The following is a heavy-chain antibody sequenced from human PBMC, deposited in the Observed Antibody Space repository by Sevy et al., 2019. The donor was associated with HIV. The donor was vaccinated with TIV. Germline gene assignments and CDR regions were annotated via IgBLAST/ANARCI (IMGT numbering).Heavy chain of an antibody. Sequence: ASVKVSCKTSGYTFIKHPLSWVRQAPGQGLEWMGCIRTYHGEKKYAQKFQGRATMTTDTSTSTAYMELRSLRSDDTAVYYCARDSDGSGRYYLDYFDSWGQGTLVTVSS. CDR1: GYTFIKHP. CDR3: ARDSDGSGRYYLDYFDS. V-gene: IGHV1-18*01. CDR2: IRTYHGEK. J-gene: IGHJ4*02. D-gene: IGHD3-22*01.